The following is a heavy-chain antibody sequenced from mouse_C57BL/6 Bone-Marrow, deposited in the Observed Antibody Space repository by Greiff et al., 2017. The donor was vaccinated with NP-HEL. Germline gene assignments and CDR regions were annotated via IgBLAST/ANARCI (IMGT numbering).Heavy chain of an antibody. Sequence: AASGFTFSDYGMAWVRQAPRKGPEWVAFISNLAYSIYYADTVTGRFTISRENAKNTLYLEMSSLRSEDTAMYYCARQGYYGSYWYFDVWGTGTTVTVSS. V-gene: IGHV5-15*01. CDR3: ARQGYYGSYWYFDV. CDR1: GFTFSDYG. D-gene: IGHD1-1*01. CDR2: ISNLAYSI. J-gene: IGHJ1*03.